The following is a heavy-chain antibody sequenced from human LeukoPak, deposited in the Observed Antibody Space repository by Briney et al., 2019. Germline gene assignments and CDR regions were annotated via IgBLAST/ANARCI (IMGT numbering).Heavy chain of an antibody. J-gene: IGHJ3*02. CDR2: ITWDSTGI. Sequence: GGSLRLSCAASGFIFQDYSMHWVRQVPGKGLEWVAGITWDSTGIGYADSVKGRFTISRDNAKNSVYLQMDSLRTEDMALYYCAKSAGYSSGGPFDIWGQGTIVTVSS. D-gene: IGHD6-19*01. CDR3: AKSAGYSSGGPFDI. CDR1: GFIFQDYS. V-gene: IGHV3-9*03.